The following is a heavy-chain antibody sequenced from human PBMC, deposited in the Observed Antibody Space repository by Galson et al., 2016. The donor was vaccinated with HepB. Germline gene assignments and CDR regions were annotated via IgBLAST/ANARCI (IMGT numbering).Heavy chain of an antibody. V-gene: IGHV3-74*03. CDR1: GFTFSGCW. J-gene: IGHJ4*02. D-gene: IGHD6-6*01. CDR3: ARPSSSSWAFDY. CDR2: INGGGRST. Sequence: LRLSCAASGFTFSGCWMHWVRQPPGKGLEWVSRINGGGRSTTYADSVKGRFTISRDNAKSTVHLQMNSLRAEDTAVYYCARPSSSSWAFDYWGQGTLVTVSS.